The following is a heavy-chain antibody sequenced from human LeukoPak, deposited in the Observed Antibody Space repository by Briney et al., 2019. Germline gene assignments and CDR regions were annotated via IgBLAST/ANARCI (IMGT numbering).Heavy chain of an antibody. V-gene: IGHV1-69*13. CDR3: AREVGATLY. J-gene: IGHJ4*02. D-gene: IGHD1-26*01. CDR1: GGTFSSYA. Sequence: ASVKVSCKASGGTFSSYAISWVRQAPGQGLEWMGGIIPMFGTANYAQKFQGRVTITADESTSTAFMELSSLRPEDTAVFYCAREVGATLYWGQGTLVTVSS. CDR2: IIPMFGTA.